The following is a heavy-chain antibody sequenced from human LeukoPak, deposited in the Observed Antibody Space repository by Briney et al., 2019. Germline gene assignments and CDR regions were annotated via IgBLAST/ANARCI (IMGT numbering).Heavy chain of an antibody. CDR1: GYTFTSYD. V-gene: IGHV1-8*01. D-gene: IGHD3-22*01. Sequence: ASVRVSCKASGYTFTSYDINWVRQATGQGLEWMGWMNPNSGNTGYAQKFQGRVTMTRNTSISTAYMELSSLRSEDTAVYYCARGPRRDYYDSSGYYWGQGTLVTVSS. J-gene: IGHJ4*02. CDR3: ARGPRRDYYDSSGYY. CDR2: MNPNSGNT.